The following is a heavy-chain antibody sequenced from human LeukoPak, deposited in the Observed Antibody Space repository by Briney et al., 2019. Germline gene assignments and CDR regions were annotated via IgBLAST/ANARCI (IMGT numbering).Heavy chain of an antibody. CDR2: IRYDGSNK. CDR1: GFTFSSYG. Sequence: GGSLRLSCAASGFTFSSYGMHWVRQAPGKGLEWVAFIRYDGSNKYYADSVKGRFTISRDNSKNTLYLQMNSLRAEDTAVYYCAKGEYYYDSSVSMGDYWGQGTLVTVSS. V-gene: IGHV3-30*02. CDR3: AKGEYYYDSSVSMGDY. J-gene: IGHJ4*02. D-gene: IGHD3-22*01.